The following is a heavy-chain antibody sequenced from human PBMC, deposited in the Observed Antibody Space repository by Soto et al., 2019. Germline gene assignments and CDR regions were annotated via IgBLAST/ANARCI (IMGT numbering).Heavy chain of an antibody. CDR2: ISDSGKT. Sequence: PSETLSLTCTVSGGSIRGYYWTWIRQSPGRGLEWLGFISDSGKTDSDASLKGRLAISLDTSKNQFSLHLNSVTPEDTAVYYCAREFPYYVSSDSYLDYWGQGALVTVSS. D-gene: IGHD3-16*01. V-gene: IGHV4-59*12. CDR3: AREFPYYVSSDSYLDY. CDR1: GGSIRGYY. J-gene: IGHJ4*02.